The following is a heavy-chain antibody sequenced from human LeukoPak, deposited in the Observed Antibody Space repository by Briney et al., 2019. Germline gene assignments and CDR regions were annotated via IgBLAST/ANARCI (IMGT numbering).Heavy chain of an antibody. CDR1: GFTFSSYS. V-gene: IGHV3-48*02. J-gene: IGHJ3*02. Sequence: QPGGSLRLSCVATGFTFSSYSMNWVRQAPGKGLEWVSYISSITIYYADSVKGRFSVSRDNAKNSLYLQMNSLRDEDTAVYYCARARGGYSFDAFDIWGQGTMVTVSS. CDR2: ISSITI. CDR3: ARARGGYSFDAFDI. D-gene: IGHD5-24*01.